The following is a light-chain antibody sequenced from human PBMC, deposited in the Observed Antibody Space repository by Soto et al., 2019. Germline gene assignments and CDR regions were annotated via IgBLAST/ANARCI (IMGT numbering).Light chain of an antibody. CDR1: QSVSSN. CDR3: QQYRNWPRT. J-gene: IGKJ1*01. Sequence: IVLTQSPGTLSLSPWERATLSCRASQSVSSNLAWYQKKPGQAPRPVIYGASTRATGIPARFSGSGSGAELTITISSLQSEDLAVDYCQQYRNWPRTFGQGTKVDIK. CDR2: GAS. V-gene: IGKV3-15*01.